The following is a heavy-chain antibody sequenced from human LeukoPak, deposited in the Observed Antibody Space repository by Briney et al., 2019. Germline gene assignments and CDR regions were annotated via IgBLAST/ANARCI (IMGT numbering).Heavy chain of an antibody. Sequence: PGGSLRLSCAASGFTFDDYAMHWVRQAPGKGLEWVSGISWNSGSIGYADSVKGRFTISRDNAKNSLYLQMNSLRAEDTALYYCAKDRAGWTQDFDYWGQGTPVTVSS. V-gene: IGHV3-9*01. J-gene: IGHJ4*02. D-gene: IGHD1-14*01. CDR3: AKDRAGWTQDFDY. CDR2: ISWNSGSI. CDR1: GFTFDDYA.